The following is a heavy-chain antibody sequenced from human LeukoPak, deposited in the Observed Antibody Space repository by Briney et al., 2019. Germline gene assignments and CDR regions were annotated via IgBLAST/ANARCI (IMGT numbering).Heavy chain of an antibody. V-gene: IGHV3-21*01. Sequence: GGSLRLSCAASGFTFSSFGMSWVRQAPGKGLEWVSYISGGSSFTYYVDSVKGRFTISRDNAKNSLYLQMNSLRAEDTAVYYCARDLGYSSGPNYWGQGTRVTVSS. CDR1: GFTFSSFG. D-gene: IGHD6-19*01. CDR3: ARDLGYSSGPNY. CDR2: ISGGSSFT. J-gene: IGHJ4*02.